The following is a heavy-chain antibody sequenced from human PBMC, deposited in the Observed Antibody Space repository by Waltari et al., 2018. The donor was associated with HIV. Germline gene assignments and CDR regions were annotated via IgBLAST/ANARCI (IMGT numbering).Heavy chain of an antibody. J-gene: IGHJ4*02. CDR2: IFHSGST. D-gene: IGHD3-3*01. CDR3: ARVPHYNFWSGSRDY. Sequence: QVQLQESGPGLVKPSATLSLTCTVSAYSIGSGYYWGWFRPPPGKGLEWIGSIFHSGSTYYNPSLKSRVTISVDTSKNQFSLKLSSVTAADTAVYYCARVPHYNFWSGSRDYWGQGTLVTVSS. V-gene: IGHV4-38-2*02. CDR1: AYSIGSGYY.